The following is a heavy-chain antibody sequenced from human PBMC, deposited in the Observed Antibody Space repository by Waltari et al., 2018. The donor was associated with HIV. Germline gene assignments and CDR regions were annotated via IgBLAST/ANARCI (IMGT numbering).Heavy chain of an antibody. CDR1: GFTFSSYS. V-gene: IGHV3-48*04. J-gene: IGHJ2*01. CDR3: AREGGYDSSGYLRGFDL. D-gene: IGHD3-22*01. CDR2: FSSSRNII. Sequence: EMQLVESGGGLAQPGGYLRLSCAAAGFTFSSYSMNWVRQAPEKGLEWVAYFSSSRNIIYYADSVKGRFTISRDNAKNSLYLQMDSLGAEDTAVYYCAREGGYDSSGYLRGFDLWGRGTLVTV.